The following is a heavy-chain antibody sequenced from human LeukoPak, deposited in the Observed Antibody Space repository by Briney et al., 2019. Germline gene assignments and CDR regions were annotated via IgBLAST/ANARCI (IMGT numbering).Heavy chain of an antibody. CDR1: GFNFRIYS. CDR2: ISSSGDYK. Sequence: GGSLRLSCVASGFNFRIYSMIWVRQAPGKGLEWVSSISSSGDYKYFADSLKGRFTISRDNAENSLYLQMNRLRADDTAVYYCVRGYSYGWFDPWGQGTLVTVSS. V-gene: IGHV3-21*04. J-gene: IGHJ5*02. CDR3: VRGYSYGWFDP. D-gene: IGHD5-18*01.